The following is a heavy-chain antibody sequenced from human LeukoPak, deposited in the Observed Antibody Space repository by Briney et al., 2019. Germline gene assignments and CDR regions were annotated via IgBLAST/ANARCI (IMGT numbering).Heavy chain of an antibody. CDR2: INPNSGGT. V-gene: IGHV1-2*02. CDR1: GYTFTSYG. J-gene: IGHJ4*02. D-gene: IGHD1-26*01. CDR3: ARRAASGGPGTLGY. Sequence: ASVKVSCKASGYTFTSYGISWVRQAPGQGLEWMGWINPNSGGTNYAQKFQGRVTMTRDTSISTAYMELSRLRSDDTAVYYCARRAASGGPGTLGYWGQGTLVTVSS.